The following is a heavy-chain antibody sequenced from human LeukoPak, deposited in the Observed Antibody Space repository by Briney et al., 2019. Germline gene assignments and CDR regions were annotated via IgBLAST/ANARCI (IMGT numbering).Heavy chain of an antibody. CDR1: GFTVSSKY. Sequence: PGGSPRLSCAASGFTVSSKYMSWVRQAPGKGLEWVSVIYSGGSTYYADSVKGRFTISRDNSKKTVYLQMNSLRGEDTAVYYCAREGGSSSFDYWGQGTLVTVSS. D-gene: IGHD6-6*01. CDR2: IYSGGST. J-gene: IGHJ4*02. CDR3: AREGGSSSFDY. V-gene: IGHV3-66*01.